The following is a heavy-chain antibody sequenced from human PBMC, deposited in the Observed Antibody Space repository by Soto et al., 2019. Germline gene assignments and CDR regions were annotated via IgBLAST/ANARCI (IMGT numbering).Heavy chain of an antibody. D-gene: IGHD2-2*01. Sequence: QVQLQESGPGLVKPSGTLSLTCAVSSGSISSSNWWSWVRQPPGKGLEWIGESYHSGSTNYNPSLKSRVTISVTKSKNQFSLKLSSVTAADTAVYYCARGPVGRQGYQNWFDPWGQGTLVTVSS. J-gene: IGHJ5*02. CDR1: SGSISSSNW. CDR3: ARGPVGRQGYQNWFDP. CDR2: SYHSGST. V-gene: IGHV4-4*02.